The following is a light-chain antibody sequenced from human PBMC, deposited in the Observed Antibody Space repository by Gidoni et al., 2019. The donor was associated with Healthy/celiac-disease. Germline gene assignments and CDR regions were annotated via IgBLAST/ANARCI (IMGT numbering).Light chain of an antibody. Sequence: EIVLTQSPAPLSLSPGERATLSCRASQSVSSYLAWYQQKPGQAPRLLIYDASNRATGIPARFSGSGSGTDFTLTISSLEPEDFAVYYCQQRSNWPPPFTFXPXTKVDIK. V-gene: IGKV3-11*01. CDR1: QSVSSY. J-gene: IGKJ3*01. CDR3: QQRSNWPPPFT. CDR2: DAS.